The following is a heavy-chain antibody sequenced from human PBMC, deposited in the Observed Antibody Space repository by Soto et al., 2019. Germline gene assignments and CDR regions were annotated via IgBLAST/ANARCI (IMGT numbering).Heavy chain of an antibody. J-gene: IGHJ6*02. CDR1: GYTFTGYY. CDR2: INPNSGGT. CDR3: ARDVLEGTLDYYGMDV. Sequence: ASVKVSCKASGYTFTGYYMHWVRQAPGQGLEWMGWINPNSGGTNYAQKFQGWVTMTRDTSISTAYMELSRLRSDDTAVYYCARDVLEGTLDYYGMDVWGQGTTVTVSS. V-gene: IGHV1-2*04.